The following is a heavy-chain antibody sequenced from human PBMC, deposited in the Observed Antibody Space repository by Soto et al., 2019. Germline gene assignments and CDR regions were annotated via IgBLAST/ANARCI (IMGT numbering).Heavy chain of an antibody. D-gene: IGHD3-16*01. Sequence: SETLSLTCTVSGGSISGSGYYWGWIRQPPGKGLEWIGSIYYSGSTYYNPSLKSRVTISVDTSKNQFSLKLGSVLAADTAVYYCATDSALVLGGNWFDPWGQGTLVTVSS. V-gene: IGHV4-39*02. CDR3: ATDSALVLGGNWFDP. CDR1: GGSISGSGYY. J-gene: IGHJ5*02. CDR2: IYYSGST.